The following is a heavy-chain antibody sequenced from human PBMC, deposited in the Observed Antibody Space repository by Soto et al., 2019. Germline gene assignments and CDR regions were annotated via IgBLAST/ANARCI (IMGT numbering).Heavy chain of an antibody. D-gene: IGHD2-2*01. Sequence: ASVKVSCKASGYTFTSYGISWVRQAPGQGFEWMGWISAYNGNTNYAQKLQGRVTMTTDTSTSTAYMELRSLRSDDTAAYYCARDGVVVPAAPASAFDIWGQGTMVTVSS. V-gene: IGHV1-18*01. CDR3: ARDGVVVPAAPASAFDI. CDR1: GYTFTSYG. CDR2: ISAYNGNT. J-gene: IGHJ3*02.